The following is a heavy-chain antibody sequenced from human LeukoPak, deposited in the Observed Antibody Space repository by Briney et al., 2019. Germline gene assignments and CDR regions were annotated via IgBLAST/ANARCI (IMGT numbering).Heavy chain of an antibody. V-gene: IGHV4-59*01. Sequence: PSETLSLTCTVSGGSISSYYGSWIRQPPGKGLEWIGYIYYSGSTNYNPSLKSRVTISVDTSKNQFSLKLSSVTAADTAVYYCARAAPTYDYVWGSYRYRGAFDIWGQGTMVTVSS. D-gene: IGHD3-16*02. J-gene: IGHJ3*02. CDR3: ARAAPTYDYVWGSYRYRGAFDI. CDR1: GGSISSYY. CDR2: IYYSGST.